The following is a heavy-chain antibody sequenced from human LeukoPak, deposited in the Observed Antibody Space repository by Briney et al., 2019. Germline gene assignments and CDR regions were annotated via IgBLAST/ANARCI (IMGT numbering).Heavy chain of an antibody. Sequence: PSETLSLTCTVSGGSISSYYWSWIRQPPGKGLEWIGYIYYSGSTNYNPSLKSRVTISVDTSKNQFSLKLSSVTAADTAVYYCARERDSAENAFDIWGQGTMVTVSS. V-gene: IGHV4-59*01. CDR1: GGSISSYY. CDR3: ARERDSAENAFDI. D-gene: IGHD2-15*01. J-gene: IGHJ3*02. CDR2: IYYSGST.